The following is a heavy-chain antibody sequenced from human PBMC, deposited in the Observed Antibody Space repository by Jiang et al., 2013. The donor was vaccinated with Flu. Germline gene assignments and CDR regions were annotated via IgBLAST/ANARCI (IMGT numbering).Heavy chain of an antibody. V-gene: IGHV4-38-2*02. Sequence: GSGLVKPSETLSLTCTVSGYSISSGYYWGWIRQPPGKGLEWIGSIYHSGSTYYNPSLKSRVTISVDTSKNQFSLKLSSVTAADTAVYYCAREGGYNYPTYYFDYWGQGTLVTVSS. CDR1: GYSISSGYY. CDR3: AREGGYNYPTYYFDY. D-gene: IGHD5-24*01. J-gene: IGHJ4*02. CDR2: IYHSGST.